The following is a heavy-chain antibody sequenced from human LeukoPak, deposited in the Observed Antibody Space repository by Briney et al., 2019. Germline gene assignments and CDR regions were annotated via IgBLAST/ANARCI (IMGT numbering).Heavy chain of an antibody. CDR3: ASHRIDLHYYDSSGPDNWFDP. Sequence: GASVKVSCKASGYTFTSYGISWVRQAPGQGLEWMGGIIPIFGTANYAQKFQGRVTITADESTSTAYMELSSLRSEDTAVYYCASHRIDLHYYDSSGPDNWFDPWGQGTLVTVSS. V-gene: IGHV1-69*13. CDR2: IIPIFGTA. D-gene: IGHD3-22*01. CDR1: GYTFTSYG. J-gene: IGHJ5*02.